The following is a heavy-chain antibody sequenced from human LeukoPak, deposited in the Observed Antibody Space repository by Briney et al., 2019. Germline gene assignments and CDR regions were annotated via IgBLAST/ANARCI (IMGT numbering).Heavy chain of an antibody. CDR2: INHSGST. Sequence: SETLSLTCAVYGGSFSGYYWSWIRQPPGKGLEWIGEINHSGSTNYNPSLKSRVTIPVDTSKNQFSLKLSSVTAADTAVYYCARVPCSSTSCYRYFDLWGRGTLVTVSS. V-gene: IGHV4-34*01. CDR1: GGSFSGYY. J-gene: IGHJ2*01. D-gene: IGHD2-2*01. CDR3: ARVPCSSTSCYRYFDL.